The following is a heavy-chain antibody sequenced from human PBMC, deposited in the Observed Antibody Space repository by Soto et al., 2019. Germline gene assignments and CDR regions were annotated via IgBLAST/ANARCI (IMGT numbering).Heavy chain of an antibody. CDR3: AREGIRSPLYF. CDR1: GFTVSSNY. CDR2: IYSGGST. Sequence: GGSLRLSCAVSGFTVSSNYMSWVRQAPGKGLEWVSVIYSGGSTYYADSVKGRFTISRDNSKNTLYLQMNSLRAEDTAVYYCAREGIRSPLYFWGQGTLVTVSS. D-gene: IGHD4-17*01. V-gene: IGHV3-66*01. J-gene: IGHJ4*02.